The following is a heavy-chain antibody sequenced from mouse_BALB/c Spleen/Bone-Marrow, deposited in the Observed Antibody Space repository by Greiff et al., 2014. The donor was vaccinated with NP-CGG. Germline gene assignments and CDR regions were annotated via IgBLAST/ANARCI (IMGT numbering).Heavy chain of an antibody. V-gene: IGHV1S41*01. CDR2: IPPGSGNT. CDR1: GYTFTSYW. Sequence: DLVKPGASVKLSCKASGYTFTSYWINWIKQRPGQGLEWIGRIPPGSGNTYYNEMFKGKATLTVDTSSTTAYIQLSSLSSEDSAVYFCARGSYYYGSSSPWFAYWGQGTLVTVSA. CDR3: ARGSYYYGSSSPWFAY. J-gene: IGHJ3*01. D-gene: IGHD1-1*01.